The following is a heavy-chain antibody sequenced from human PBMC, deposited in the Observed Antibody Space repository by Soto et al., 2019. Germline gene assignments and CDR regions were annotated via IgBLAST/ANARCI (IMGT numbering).Heavy chain of an antibody. CDR2: IGGSDFST. D-gene: IGHD2-2*01. CDR1: GFTISNSA. J-gene: IGHJ3*02. V-gene: IGHV3-23*01. CDR3: AKDQYGSTTSYFFPDI. Sequence: GGSLRLSCAASGFTISNSAMSWARQAPGKGLEWVSAIGGSDFSTYYADSVKGRFTISRDNSHNTLYLQMNSLRAEDTAVYYCAKDQYGSTTSYFFPDIWGQGTVVTVSS.